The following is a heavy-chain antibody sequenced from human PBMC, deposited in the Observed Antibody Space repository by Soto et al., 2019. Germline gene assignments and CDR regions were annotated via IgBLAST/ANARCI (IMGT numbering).Heavy chain of an antibody. CDR3: ASNGDYSSPFDY. CDR1: GGSISSSSYY. J-gene: IGHJ4*02. D-gene: IGHD6-13*01. Sequence: SETLSLTCTVSGGSISSSSYYWGWIRQPPGKGLEWIGSIYYSGSTNYNPSLKSRVTISVDTSKNQFSLKLSSVTAADTAVYYCASNGDYSSPFDYWGQGTLVTVSS. V-gene: IGHV4-39*07. CDR2: IYYSGST.